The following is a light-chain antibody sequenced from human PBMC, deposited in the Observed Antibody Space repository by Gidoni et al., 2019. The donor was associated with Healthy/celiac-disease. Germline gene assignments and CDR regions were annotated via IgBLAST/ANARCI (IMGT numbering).Light chain of an antibody. Sequence: EVVLTQSPATLSLSPGGRATLSGRASQSVSSYLAWYQQKPGQAPRLLIYDASNRAPGIPARFSGSGSGTDFTLTISSLEPEDFAVYYCQQRSNWLYTFGQGTKLEIK. V-gene: IGKV3-11*01. CDR1: QSVSSY. CDR2: DAS. J-gene: IGKJ2*01. CDR3: QQRSNWLYT.